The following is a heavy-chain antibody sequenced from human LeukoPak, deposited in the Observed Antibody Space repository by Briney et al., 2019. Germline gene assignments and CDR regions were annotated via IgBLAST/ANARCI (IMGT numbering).Heavy chain of an antibody. CDR1: GASIRNYH. D-gene: IGHD3-10*01. V-gene: IGHV4-59*01. CDR2: IYYSGST. CDR3: ARDYWDDGSGSYYGDNWFDP. J-gene: IGHJ5*02. Sequence: PSETLSLTCTVSGASIRNYHWSWIRQPPGKGLEWIGYIYYSGSTNYNPSLKSRVTISVDTSKNQFSLKLSSVTAADTAVYYCARDYWDDGSGSYYGDNWFDPWGQGTLVTVSS.